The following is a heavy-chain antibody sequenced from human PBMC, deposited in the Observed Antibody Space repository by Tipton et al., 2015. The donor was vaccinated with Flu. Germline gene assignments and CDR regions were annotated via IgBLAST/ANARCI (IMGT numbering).Heavy chain of an antibody. D-gene: IGHD3-22*01. CDR3: ARVGDTSAYYY. Sequence: QLVQSGAEVKKPGASVKVSCKASGVTFSGYYIHWVRQAPGQGLEWVGWINPDTGGTSYAQKFQGRTTMTRDTSIRTAYMELSRLRSDDTAMYYCARVGDTSAYYYWGQGTLVTVSS. J-gene: IGHJ4*02. CDR1: GVTFSGYY. V-gene: IGHV1-2*02. CDR2: INPDTGGT.